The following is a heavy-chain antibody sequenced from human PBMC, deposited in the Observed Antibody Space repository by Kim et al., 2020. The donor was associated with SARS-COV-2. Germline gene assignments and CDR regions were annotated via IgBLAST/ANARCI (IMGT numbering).Heavy chain of an antibody. CDR2: IYYSGNT. CDR3: ARLFRGSYDT. J-gene: IGHJ5*02. Sequence: SETLSLTCTVSGGSISSSTYYWGWIRQPPAKGLEWIGNIYYSGNTDYNPFIKSRITISVDTSKNQCSLKLSSVTAADTAVYYCARLFRGSYDTWGQGTLV. CDR1: GGSISSSTYY. V-gene: IGHV4-39*01. D-gene: IGHD1-26*01.